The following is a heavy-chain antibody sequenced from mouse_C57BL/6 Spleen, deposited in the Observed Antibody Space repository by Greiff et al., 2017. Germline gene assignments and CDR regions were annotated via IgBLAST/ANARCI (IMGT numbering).Heavy chain of an antibody. D-gene: IGHD2-1*01. CDR1: GYTFTSYW. Sequence: QVQLQQSGAELVKPGASVKLSCKASGYTFTSYWMHWVKQRPGQGLEWIGMIHPKTGSTNYNAKFQCKATLTVDKSSCTAYMQLSSLTSADAAVDYCGSGNSSLDEWGQGTTLTVSS. CDR2: IHPKTGST. V-gene: IGHV1-64*01. J-gene: IGHJ2*01. CDR3: GSGNSSLDE.